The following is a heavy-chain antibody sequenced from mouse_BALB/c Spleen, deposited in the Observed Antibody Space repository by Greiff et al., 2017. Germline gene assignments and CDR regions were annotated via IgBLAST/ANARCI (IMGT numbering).Heavy chain of an antibody. CDR3: ARGTFDY. CDR2: IDPSDSET. Sequence: QVQLQQPGAELVKPGAPVKLSCKASGYTFTSYWMNWVKQRPGRGLEWIGRIDPSDSETHYNQKFKDKATLTVDKSSSTAYIQLSSLTSEDSAVYYCARGTFDYCGQGTTLTVSS. V-gene: IGHV1-69*02. CDR1: GYTFTSYW. D-gene: IGHD3-3*01. J-gene: IGHJ2*01.